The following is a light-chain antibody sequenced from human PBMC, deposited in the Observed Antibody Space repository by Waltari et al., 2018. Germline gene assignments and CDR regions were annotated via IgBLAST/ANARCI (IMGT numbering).Light chain of an antibody. J-gene: IGLJ2*01. Sequence: SYELMQAPSVSVSPGQTATITCSATRLEEKYVCWYQQKPGQSPVLIIYQDTKRPSGIHERFSASHSGNTAILTISVTQSVDEADYYCQAWDSNIVVFGGGTKLTVL. V-gene: IGLV3-1*01. CDR1: RLEEKY. CDR2: QDT. CDR3: QAWDSNIVV.